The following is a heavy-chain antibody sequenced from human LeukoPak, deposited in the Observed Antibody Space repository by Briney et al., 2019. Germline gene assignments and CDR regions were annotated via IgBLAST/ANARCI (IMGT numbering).Heavy chain of an antibody. CDR2: IIPIFGTA. CDR1: GGTFSSYA. D-gene: IGHD4-11*01. CDR3: ARVSNYYYYYYMGV. Sequence: ASVKVSCKASGGTFSSYAIRWVRQAPGQGLEWMGGIIPIFGTANFAQKFQGRVTITADESTSTAYMELSSRRSKDTAVYYCARVSNYYYYYYMGVWGRGTTVTVSS. V-gene: IGHV1-69*13. J-gene: IGHJ6*03.